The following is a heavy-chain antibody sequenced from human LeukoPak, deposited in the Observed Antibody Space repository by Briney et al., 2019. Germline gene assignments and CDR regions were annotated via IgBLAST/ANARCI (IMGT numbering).Heavy chain of an antibody. J-gene: IGHJ3*02. CDR3: ARGRDSSSWRDAFDI. CDR1: GFSFSNYG. CDR2: INHSGST. V-gene: IGHV4-34*01. Sequence: GSLRLSCAASGFSFSNYGMPWVRQAPGKGLEWIGEINHSGSTNYNPSLKSRVTISVDTSKNQFSLKLSSVTAADTAVYYCARGRDSSSWRDAFDIWGQGTMVTVSS. D-gene: IGHD6-13*01.